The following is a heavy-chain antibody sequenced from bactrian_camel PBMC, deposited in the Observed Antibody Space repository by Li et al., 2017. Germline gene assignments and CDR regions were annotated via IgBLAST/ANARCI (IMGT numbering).Heavy chain of an antibody. Sequence: HVQLVESGGGSVQAGETLRPSCTASGFSFADSDMGWYRQVTGDDCELISTLSRDGSTYLTYPAKGRFTISQDNAKKTLYLQMNSLKPEDTAMYYCAAAPDDYCSGITYEYPYWGQGTQVTVS. CDR3: AAAPDDYCSGITYEYPY. V-gene: IGHV3S55*01. J-gene: IGHJ4*01. CDR1: GFSFADSD. D-gene: IGHD3*01. CDR2: LSRDGST.